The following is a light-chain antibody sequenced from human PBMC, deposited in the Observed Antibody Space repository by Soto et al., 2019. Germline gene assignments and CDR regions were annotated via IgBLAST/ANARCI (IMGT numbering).Light chain of an antibody. V-gene: IGLV2-14*01. CDR2: EVS. CDR3: SSYRNSDTHIL. CDR1: SSDIGDYNY. J-gene: IGLJ3*02. Sequence: QSVLTQPASVSGSPGQSITISCTGTSSDIGDYNYVSWYQQHPGKAPKLMIYEVSNRPSGVSSRFSGSKSGNTASLTTSGLQAEDEAVYHCSSYRNSDTHILFGGGTKLTVL.